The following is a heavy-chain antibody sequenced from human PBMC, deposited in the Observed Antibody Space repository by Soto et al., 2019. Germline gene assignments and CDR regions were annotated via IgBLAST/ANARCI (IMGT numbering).Heavy chain of an antibody. D-gene: IGHD4-4*01. Sequence: LRLSCSASGFTFSIYVMHWVRQAPGKCPEWVSVISYDGSNKYYADSVKGRFTISRDNSKNTLYLQMNSLRAEDTAVYYCAKDRRTATTLGYYYGMEVWGQGTTVIVS. CDR2: ISYDGSNK. V-gene: IGHV3-30*18. CDR1: GFTFSIYV. CDR3: AKDRRTATTLGYYYGMEV. J-gene: IGHJ6*02.